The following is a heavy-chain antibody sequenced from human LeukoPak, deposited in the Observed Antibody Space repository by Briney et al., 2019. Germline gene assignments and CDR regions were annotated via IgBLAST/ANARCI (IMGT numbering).Heavy chain of an antibody. Sequence: PGGSLRLSCAASGFTVSSNYMSWVRQAPGKGLEWVAVISYDGGNTYYADSVKGRFTISRDNAKNTLYLQMNSLRVEDTAVYYCAREGRVSGYDFDCWGQGTLVTVSS. V-gene: IGHV3-30*07. J-gene: IGHJ4*02. CDR1: GFTVSSNY. CDR2: ISYDGGNT. D-gene: IGHD5-12*01. CDR3: AREGRVSGYDFDC.